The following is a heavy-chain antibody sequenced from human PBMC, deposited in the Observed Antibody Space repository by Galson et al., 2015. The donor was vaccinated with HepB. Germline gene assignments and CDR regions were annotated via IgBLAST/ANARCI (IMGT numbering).Heavy chain of an antibody. Sequence: SVKVSCKAYGYTFTSYDINWVRQATGQGLEWMGWLNPSSGNRGYAQKFHGRVTMTRDTSISTAYMELSSLRSEDTAVYYCARGLRYFDWLPWGRGTLVTVSS. CDR2: LNPSSGNR. CDR1: GYTFTSYD. V-gene: IGHV1-8*01. D-gene: IGHD3-9*01. CDR3: ARGLRYFDWLP. J-gene: IGHJ5*02.